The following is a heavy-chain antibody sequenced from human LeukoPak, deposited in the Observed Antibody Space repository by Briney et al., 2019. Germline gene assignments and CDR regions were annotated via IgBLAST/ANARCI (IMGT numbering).Heavy chain of an antibody. CDR3: ARDAKGDYGMDV. V-gene: IGHV3-30*03. CDR2: ISYDGSNK. D-gene: IGHD3-16*01. CDR1: GFTFTDYS. Sequence: GGSLRLSCAASGFTFTDYSMNWVCQAPGKGLEWVAVISYDGSNKYYADSMKGRFTISRDNSKNTLYLQMNSLRAEDTAVYYCARDAKGDYGMDVWGQGTTVTVSS. J-gene: IGHJ6*02.